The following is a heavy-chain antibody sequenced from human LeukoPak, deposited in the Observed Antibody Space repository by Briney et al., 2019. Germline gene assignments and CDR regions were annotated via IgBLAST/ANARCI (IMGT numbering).Heavy chain of an antibody. J-gene: IGHJ4*02. CDR1: GFTVSSNY. CDR2: ISSSSSYI. CDR3: ARDPYSSSWYYFDY. Sequence: EGSLRLSCAASGFTVSSNYMSWVRQAPGKGLEWVSSISSSSSYIYYADSVKGRFTISRDNAKNSLYLQMNSLRAEDTAVYYCARDPYSSSWYYFDYWGQGTLVTVSS. D-gene: IGHD6-13*01. V-gene: IGHV3-21*01.